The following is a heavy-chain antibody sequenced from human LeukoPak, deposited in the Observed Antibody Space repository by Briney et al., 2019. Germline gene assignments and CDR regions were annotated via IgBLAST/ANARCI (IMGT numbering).Heavy chain of an antibody. CDR1: GGSISFPY. J-gene: IGHJ2*01. CDR3: ARGGVWYFDL. V-gene: IGHV4-59*11. D-gene: IGHD3-16*01. CDR2: IHLSGNT. Sequence: PSETLSLTCTVSGGSISFPYWSWIRQPPGKGLEWIGYIHLSGNTYYDPSLRSRVTISGDTSKNQFSLRLNSVTSADTAVYYCARGGVWYFDLWGRGTLVTVSS.